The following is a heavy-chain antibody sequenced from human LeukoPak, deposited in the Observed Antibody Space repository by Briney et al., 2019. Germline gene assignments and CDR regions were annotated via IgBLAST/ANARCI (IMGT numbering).Heavy chain of an antibody. CDR2: INSDGSST. Sequence: PGGSLRLSCAASGFTFSSYWMHWVRHAPGKGLVWVSRINSDGSSTSYADSVKGRFTISRDNAKNSLYLQMHSLRAEDTAVYYCASSSPYYYDSSGYYGNWFDPWGQGTLVTVSS. V-gene: IGHV3-74*01. CDR3: ASSSPYYYDSSGYYGNWFDP. D-gene: IGHD3-22*01. J-gene: IGHJ5*02. CDR1: GFTFSSYW.